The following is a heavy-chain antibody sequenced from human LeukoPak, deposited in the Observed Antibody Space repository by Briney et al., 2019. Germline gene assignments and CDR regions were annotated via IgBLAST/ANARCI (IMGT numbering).Heavy chain of an antibody. CDR2: INHSGST. CDR3: ASLYYYGSGSPGY. V-gene: IGHV4-34*01. J-gene: IGHJ4*02. Sequence: SETLSLTCAVYGGSFNGYYWSWIRQPPGKGLEWIGEINHSGSTNYNPSLKSRVTISVDTSKNQFSLKLSSVTAADTAVYYCASLYYYGSGSPGYWGQGTLVTVSS. D-gene: IGHD3-10*01. CDR1: GGSFNGYY.